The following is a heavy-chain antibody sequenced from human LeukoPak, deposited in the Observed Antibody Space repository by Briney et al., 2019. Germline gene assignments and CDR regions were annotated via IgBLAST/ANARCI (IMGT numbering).Heavy chain of an antibody. J-gene: IGHJ4*02. CDR2: ISYDGSNK. Sequence: QTGGSLRLSCAASGFTFSSYAMHWVRQAPGKGLEWVADISYDGSNKYYADSVKGRFTISRDNARNTLYLQMNSLRVEDTAIYYCARDRAESNWTNHTLFDSWGQGTPVTVSS. D-gene: IGHD1/OR15-1a*01. CDR1: GFTFSSYA. V-gene: IGHV3-30-3*01. CDR3: ARDRAESNWTNHTLFDS.